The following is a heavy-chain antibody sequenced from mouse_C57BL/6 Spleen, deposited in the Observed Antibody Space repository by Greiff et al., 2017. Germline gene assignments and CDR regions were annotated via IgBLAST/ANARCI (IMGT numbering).Heavy chain of an antibody. D-gene: IGHD1-1*01. V-gene: IGHV2-2*01. J-gene: IGHJ4*01. CDR2: IWSGGST. CDR1: GFSLTSYG. CDR3: ARKNPFYYGSTFYAMDY. Sequence: VQLQQSGPGLVQPSQSLSITCTVSGFSLTSYGVHWVRQSPGKGLEWLGVIWSGGSTDYNAAFISRLSISKDNSKSQVFFKMNSLQADDTAIYYCARKNPFYYGSTFYAMDYWGQGTSVTVSS.